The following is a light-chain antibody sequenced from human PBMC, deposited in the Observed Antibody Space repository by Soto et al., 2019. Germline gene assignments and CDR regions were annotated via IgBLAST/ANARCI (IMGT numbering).Light chain of an antibody. V-gene: IGKV1-5*03. Sequence: DIQMTQSPSTLSASVGDRVTITCRASQSISSWLAWYQQKPGKAPKLLIYKASSLESGVPSRFSGSGSGTEFTLTISRLQPDDFATYYCQQYNSSPTFGQGTKVDIK. CDR3: QQYNSSPT. CDR1: QSISSW. CDR2: KAS. J-gene: IGKJ1*01.